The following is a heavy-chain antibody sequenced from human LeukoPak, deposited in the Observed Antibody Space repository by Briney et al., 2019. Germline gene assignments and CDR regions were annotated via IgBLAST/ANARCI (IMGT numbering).Heavy chain of an antibody. J-gene: IGHJ4*02. D-gene: IGHD2-2*01. CDR3: ASGSPGTNVDY. CDR1: GGFISSGGYY. CDR2: IYYSGST. Sequence: SQTLSLTCTVPGGFISSGGYYWSWIRQRPGKGLEWIGYIYYSGSTYYNPSLKSRVTISVDTSKNQFSLKLSSVTAADTAVYYCASGSPGTNVDYWGQGTLVTVSS. V-gene: IGHV4-31*03.